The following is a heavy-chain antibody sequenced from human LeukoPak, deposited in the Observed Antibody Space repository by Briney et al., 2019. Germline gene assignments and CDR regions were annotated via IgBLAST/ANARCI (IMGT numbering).Heavy chain of an antibody. CDR3: ARDPSYNWNSGQN. CDR1: GFTFSSYS. Sequence: GGSLRLSCAASGFTFSSYSMNWVRQAPGKGLEWVSSISSSSSYIYYADSVKGRFTISRDNAKNSLYLQMNSLRAEDTAVYYCARDPSYNWNSGQNWGQGTLVTVSS. D-gene: IGHD1-20*01. J-gene: IGHJ4*02. V-gene: IGHV3-21*01. CDR2: ISSSSSYI.